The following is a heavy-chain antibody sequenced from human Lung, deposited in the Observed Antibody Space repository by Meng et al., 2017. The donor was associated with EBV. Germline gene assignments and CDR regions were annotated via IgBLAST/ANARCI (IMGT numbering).Heavy chain of an antibody. CDR2: ISSGNSYI. D-gene: IGHD1-7*01. V-gene: IGHV3-21*02. CDR1: GFIFSNYN. Sequence: EVQLVESGGGLVKPGESLRLPCAASGFIFSNYNMNWVRQAPGKGLEWVSSISSGNSYIYYADSVKGRFSISRDNAKNSLSLQMNSLRAEDTAVYYCARLSGTGWFDPWGQGTLVTVSS. J-gene: IGHJ5*02. CDR3: ARLSGTGWFDP.